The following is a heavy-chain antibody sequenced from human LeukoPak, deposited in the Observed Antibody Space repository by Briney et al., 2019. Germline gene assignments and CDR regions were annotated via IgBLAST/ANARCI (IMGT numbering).Heavy chain of an antibody. J-gene: IGHJ4*02. Sequence: ASVKVSCKASGYTLTAYYMHWVRQAPGQGLEWMGWINPNSGGTNYAQKFQGRVTVTRDTSISTAYMELTRLRSDDTAVYYCARSKSGWYDYFDYWGQGTLVTVSS. V-gene: IGHV1-2*02. D-gene: IGHD6-19*01. CDR1: GYTLTAYY. CDR3: ARSKSGWYDYFDY. CDR2: INPNSGGT.